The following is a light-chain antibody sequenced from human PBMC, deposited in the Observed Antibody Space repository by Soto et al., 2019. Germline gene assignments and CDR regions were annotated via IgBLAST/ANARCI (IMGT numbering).Light chain of an antibody. V-gene: IGKV1-39*01. CDR2: AAS. CDR3: QQTYSTPRT. J-gene: IGKJ1*01. Sequence: DIQMTQSPSSLSASVGDRVTLTCRASQSISSYLNWYQQEPGKAPKLLIYAASTLQRGGPSKHPGSGSGTDFTLTISSLQPEDFATYYCQQTYSTPRTFRQGTNVEIK. CDR1: QSISSY.